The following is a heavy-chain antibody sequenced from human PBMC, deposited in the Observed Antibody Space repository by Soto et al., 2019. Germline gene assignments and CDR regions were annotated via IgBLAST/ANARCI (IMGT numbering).Heavy chain of an antibody. CDR2: INPNSGGT. CDR3: ARDLGGLDIVATIHNYYGMDV. CDR1: GYTFTGYY. Sequence: GASVKVSCKASGYTFTGYYMHWVRQAPGQGLEWMGWINPNSGGTNYAQKFQGWVTMTRDTSISTAYMELSWLRSDDTAVYYCARDLGGLDIVATIHNYYGMDVWGQGATVTVSS. J-gene: IGHJ6*02. V-gene: IGHV1-2*04. D-gene: IGHD5-12*01.